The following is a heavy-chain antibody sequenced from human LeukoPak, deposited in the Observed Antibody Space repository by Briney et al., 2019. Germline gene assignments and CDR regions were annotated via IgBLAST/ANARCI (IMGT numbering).Heavy chain of an antibody. D-gene: IGHD3-16*01. CDR2: IYPGDSDT. Sequence: GESLKISCKGSGYSFTSYWIGWVRQMPGKGLEWMGIIYPGDSDTRYSPSFQGQVTISADKSISTAYLQWSSLKASDTAMYYCARRNYVGNLYGLFDYWGQGTLVTVSS. J-gene: IGHJ4*02. CDR3: ARRNYVGNLYGLFDY. V-gene: IGHV5-51*01. CDR1: GYSFTSYW.